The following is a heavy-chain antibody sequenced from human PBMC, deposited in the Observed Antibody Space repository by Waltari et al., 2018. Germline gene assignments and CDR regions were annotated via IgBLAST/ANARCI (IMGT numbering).Heavy chain of an antibody. J-gene: IGHJ4*02. Sequence: QVQLVESGGGVVQPGRSLRLSCAASGFTFSSYAMHWVRQAPGKGLEWVAVISYDGSNKYSADSVKGRFTISRDNSKNTLYLQMNSLRAEDTAVYYCARDPGPAYLSSFDYWGQGTLVTVSS. CDR3: ARDPGPAYLSSFDY. D-gene: IGHD3-16*01. CDR2: ISYDGSNK. CDR1: GFTFSSYA. V-gene: IGHV3-30-3*01.